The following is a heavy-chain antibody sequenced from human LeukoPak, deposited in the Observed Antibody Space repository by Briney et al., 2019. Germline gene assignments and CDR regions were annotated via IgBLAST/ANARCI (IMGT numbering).Heavy chain of an antibody. CDR2: INHSGST. Sequence: PSETLPLTCAVYGGSFSGYYWSWIRQPPGKGLEWIGEINHSGSTNYNPSLKSRVTISVDTSKNQFSLKLSSVTAADTAVYYCARGTVTTTYWYFDLWGRGTLVTVSS. D-gene: IGHD4-17*01. J-gene: IGHJ2*01. CDR3: ARGTVTTTYWYFDL. V-gene: IGHV4-34*01. CDR1: GGSFSGYY.